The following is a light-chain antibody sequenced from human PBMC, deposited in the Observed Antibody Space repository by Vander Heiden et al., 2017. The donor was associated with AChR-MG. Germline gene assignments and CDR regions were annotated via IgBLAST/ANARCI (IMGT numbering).Light chain of an antibody. CDR1: SSDVVGYNY. J-gene: IGLJ1*01. CDR2: DVS. V-gene: IGLV2-14*03. Sequence: QSALTQPAPVSASPGQSSAVSCTGTSSDVVGYNYVSWYQHHPGKAPNLMIYDVSNRPSGVSNRFSGSKSGNTASLTISGLQAEDEADYYCSSYTSSSTYVFGTGTRVTVL. CDR3: SSYTSSSTYV.